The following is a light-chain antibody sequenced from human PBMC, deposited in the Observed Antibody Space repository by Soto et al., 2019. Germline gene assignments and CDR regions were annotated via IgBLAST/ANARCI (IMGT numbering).Light chain of an antibody. CDR2: LEGSGSY. J-gene: IGLJ3*02. Sequence: QLVLTQSSSASASLGSSVKLTCTLSSGHSSDIIAWHQQQPGKAPRYLMKLEGSGSYNKGSGVPDRFSGSSSGADRYLTISNLQFEDEADYYCATWDSNTPLVFGGGTKLTVL. CDR3: ATWDSNTPLV. V-gene: IGLV4-60*02. CDR1: SGHSSDI.